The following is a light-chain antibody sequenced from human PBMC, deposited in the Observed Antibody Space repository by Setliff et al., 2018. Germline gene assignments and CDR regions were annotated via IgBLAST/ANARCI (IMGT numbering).Light chain of an antibody. CDR3: SSYTTSLTRV. J-gene: IGLJ3*02. Sequence: QSALAQPASVSGSPGQSITISCIGTPNVIGTSDYVSWYQQFAGKAPQMLIYDVNQRPARVSARFSASKSGNTASLTISGLRSEDEGDYYCSSYTTSLTRVFGGGTKVTVL. CDR1: PNVIGTSDY. V-gene: IGLV2-14*01. CDR2: DVN.